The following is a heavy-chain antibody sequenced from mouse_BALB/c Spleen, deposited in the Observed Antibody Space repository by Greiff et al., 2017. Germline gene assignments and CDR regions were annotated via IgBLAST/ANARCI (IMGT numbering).Heavy chain of an antibody. CDR3: AKGTITTAFYYYAMDY. Sequence: AGASVKMSCKASGYTFTSYWMHWVKQRPGQGLEWIGYINPSTGYTEYNQKFKDKATLTADKSSSTAYMQLSSLTSEDSAVYYCAKGTITTAFYYYAMDYWGQGTSVTVSS. CDR2: INPSTGYT. V-gene: IGHV1-7*01. D-gene: IGHD1-2*01. J-gene: IGHJ4*01. CDR1: GYTFTSYW.